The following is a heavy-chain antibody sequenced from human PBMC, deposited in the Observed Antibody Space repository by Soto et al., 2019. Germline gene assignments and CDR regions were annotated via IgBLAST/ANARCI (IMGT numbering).Heavy chain of an antibody. CDR3: ARVLVSGGVIVQPYYFDY. Sequence: ASVKVSCKASGYTFTSYGISWVRQAPGQGLEWMGWISAYNGNTNYAQKLQGRVTMTTDTSTSTAYMELRSLRSDDTAVYYCARVLVSGGVIVQPYYFDYWGQGTLVTVSS. V-gene: IGHV1-18*01. CDR2: ISAYNGNT. D-gene: IGHD3-16*02. J-gene: IGHJ4*02. CDR1: GYTFTSYG.